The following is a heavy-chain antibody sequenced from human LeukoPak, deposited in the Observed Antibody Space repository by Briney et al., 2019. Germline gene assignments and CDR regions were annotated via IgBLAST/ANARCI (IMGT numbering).Heavy chain of an antibody. D-gene: IGHD3-22*01. J-gene: IGHJ4*02. CDR1: GYSFTSYW. CDR3: ARTIEEDSSGYLYAYC. V-gene: IGHV5-51*01. CDR2: IYPGDSDT. Sequence: GESLKISCKGSGYSFTSYWIGWVRQMPGKGLEWMGIIYPGDSDTRYSPSFQGQVTISADKSISTAYLQWSSLKASDTAMYYCARTIEEDSSGYLYAYCWGQGTLVTVSS.